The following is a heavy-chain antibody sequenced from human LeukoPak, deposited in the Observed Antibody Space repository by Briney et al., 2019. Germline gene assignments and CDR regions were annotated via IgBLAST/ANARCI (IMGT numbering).Heavy chain of an antibody. CDR3: AREWHSSSSRIEYYYYMDV. V-gene: IGHV3-48*04. Sequence: GGSLRLSCAASGFTFSSYSMNWVRQAPGKGLEWVSYISSSSSTIYYADSVKGRFTISGDNAKNSLYLQMNSLRAEDTAVYYCAREWHSSSSRIEYYYYMDVWGKGTTVTVSS. D-gene: IGHD6-6*01. CDR1: GFTFSSYS. J-gene: IGHJ6*03. CDR2: ISSSSSTI.